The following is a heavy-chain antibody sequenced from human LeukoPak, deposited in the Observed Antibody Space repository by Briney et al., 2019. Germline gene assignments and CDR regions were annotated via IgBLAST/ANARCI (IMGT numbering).Heavy chain of an antibody. V-gene: IGHV3-33*01. CDR3: ARDRGSGGSCSNY. J-gene: IGHJ4*02. CDR2: IWYDGSNK. CDR1: GFTFSSYG. D-gene: IGHD2-15*01. Sequence: GGSLRLSCAASGFTFSSYGMRWVRQAPGKGLERVAVIWYDGSNKYYADSVKGRFTISRENSKNTLYLQMNSLRAEDTAVYYCARDRGSGGSCSNYWGQGTLVTVSS.